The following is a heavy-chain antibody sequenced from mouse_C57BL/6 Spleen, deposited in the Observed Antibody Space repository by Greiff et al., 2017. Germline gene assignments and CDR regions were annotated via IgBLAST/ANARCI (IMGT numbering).Heavy chain of an antibody. D-gene: IGHD1-1*01. J-gene: IGHJ2*01. V-gene: IGHV1-62-2*01. CDR2: FYPGSGRI. CDR3: ARHEGDYYGSSFFDY. CDR1: GYTFTEST. Sequence: QVQLQQSGAELVKPGASVTLSCKASGYTFTESTLHWVQQRSGQGLEWLGWFYPGSGRITYTAKFTDKATLTADKSSSTVYMELSSLTSEDSAVYFCARHEGDYYGSSFFDYWGQGTTLTVSS.